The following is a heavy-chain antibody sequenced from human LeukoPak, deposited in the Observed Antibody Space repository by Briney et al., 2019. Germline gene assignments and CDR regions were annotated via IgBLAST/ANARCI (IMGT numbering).Heavy chain of an antibody. V-gene: IGHV4-61*02. CDR2: IYTGGST. Sequence: SETQSLTCTVSGGSISSGNYHWSWIRQPAGKGLEWIGRIYTGGSTNYNPSFKSRLTLSIDKSKNQFPLKLTSVTAADSAVYFCARGPLLGDDYDPPFRYWGQGTLVTVSS. CDR1: GGSISSGNYH. CDR3: ARGPLLGDDYDPPFRY. J-gene: IGHJ4*02. D-gene: IGHD4/OR15-4a*01.